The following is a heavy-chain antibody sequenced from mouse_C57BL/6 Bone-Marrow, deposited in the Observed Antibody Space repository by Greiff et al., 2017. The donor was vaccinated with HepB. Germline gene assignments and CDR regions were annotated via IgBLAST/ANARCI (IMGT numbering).Heavy chain of an antibody. CDR1: GYTFPSYW. J-gene: IGHJ2*01. Sequence: QVQLQQPGAELVKPGASVKVSCKASGYTFPSYWMHWVKQRPGQGLEWIGRIHPSDSDTNYNQKFKGKATLTVDKSSSTAYMQLSSLTSEDSAVYYCALYGSSYVGYYFDYWGQGTTLTVSS. V-gene: IGHV1-74*01. CDR2: IHPSDSDT. CDR3: ALYGSSYVGYYFDY. D-gene: IGHD1-1*01.